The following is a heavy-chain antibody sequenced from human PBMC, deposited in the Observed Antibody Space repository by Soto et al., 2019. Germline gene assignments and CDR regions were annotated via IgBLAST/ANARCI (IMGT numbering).Heavy chain of an antibody. J-gene: IGHJ4*02. CDR3: ARTVGAAYYFDF. V-gene: IGHV4-4*07. D-gene: IGHD1-26*01. CDR2: IYTSGST. CDR1: GDSMSKYY. Sequence: QVQLQESGPGLVKPSETLSLTCTVSGDSMSKYYWSWIRQPAGTGLEWIGRIYTSGSTNYNPSLKSRVNMSIDTSNNQCSLNLKSVAAADAAVYYCARTVGAAYYFDFWGQGALVTVSS.